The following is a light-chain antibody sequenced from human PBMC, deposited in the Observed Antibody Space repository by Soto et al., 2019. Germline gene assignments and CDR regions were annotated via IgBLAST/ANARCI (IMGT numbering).Light chain of an antibody. CDR3: QQTLSVPRT. CDR1: QGISSY. V-gene: IGKV1-8*01. CDR2: AAS. Sequence: AIRMTQSPSSLSASTGDRVTITCRASQGISSYLAWYQQKPGKAPKLLIYAASTLQSGVPSRFSGSGSGTDYTLTISCLQSEDFATYYCQQTLSVPRTFGLGTKVEIK. J-gene: IGKJ1*01.